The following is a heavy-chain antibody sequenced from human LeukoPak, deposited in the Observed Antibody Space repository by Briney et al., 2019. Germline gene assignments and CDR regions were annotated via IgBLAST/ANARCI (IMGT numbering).Heavy chain of an antibody. CDR2: IYYSGST. Sequence: SETLSLTCTVSGGSTSSSSHYWGWIRQPPGKGLEWIGNIYYSGSTYYNSSLKSRLTISVDTSKNQFSLKLSSVTAAETAVYYCARLTPVLEVDYWGQGTLVTVSS. CDR3: ARLTPVLEVDY. J-gene: IGHJ4*02. D-gene: IGHD5-24*01. V-gene: IGHV4-39*01. CDR1: GGSTSSSSHY.